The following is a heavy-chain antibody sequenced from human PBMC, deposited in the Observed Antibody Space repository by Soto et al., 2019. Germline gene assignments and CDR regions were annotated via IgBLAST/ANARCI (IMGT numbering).Heavy chain of an antibody. CDR2: INHSGST. D-gene: IGHD3-10*01. CDR3: ASIFPDGSGSIPFDY. V-gene: IGHV4-34*01. CDR1: GGSFSGYY. Sequence: SETLSLTCAVYGGSFSGYYWSWIRQPPGKGLEWIGDINHSGSTNYNPSLKSRVTISVDTSKNQFSLKLSSVTAADTAVYYCASIFPDGSGSIPFDYWGQGTLVTVSS. J-gene: IGHJ4*02.